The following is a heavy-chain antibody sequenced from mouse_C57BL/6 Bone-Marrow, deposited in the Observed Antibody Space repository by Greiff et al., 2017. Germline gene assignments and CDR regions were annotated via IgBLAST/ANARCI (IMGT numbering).Heavy chain of an antibody. J-gene: IGHJ4*01. V-gene: IGHV3-6*01. D-gene: IGHD1-1*01. Sequence: ESGPGLVKPSQSLSLTCSVTGYSITSGYYWNWIRQFPGNKLEWMGYISYDGSNNYNPSLKNRISITRDTSKNQFFLKLNSVTTEDTATYYCARDDYGSPHYYAMDYWGQGTSVTVSS. CDR2: ISYDGSN. CDR1: GYSITSGYY. CDR3: ARDDYGSPHYYAMDY.